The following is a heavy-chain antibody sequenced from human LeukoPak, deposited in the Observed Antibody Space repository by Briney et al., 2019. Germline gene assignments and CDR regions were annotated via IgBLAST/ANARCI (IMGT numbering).Heavy chain of an antibody. V-gene: IGHV3-43*02. CDR3: AKTHLYYYDSSGYSPFDY. CDR1: GFTFDDYA. Sequence: GGSLRLSCAASGFTFDDYAMHRVREAPRKGLGRVSLISGDGGSTYYADSVKGRFTISRDNSKNTLYLQMNSLRTEDTALYYCAKTHLYYYDSSGYSPFDYWGQGTLATVSS. D-gene: IGHD3-22*01. CDR2: ISGDGGST. J-gene: IGHJ4*02.